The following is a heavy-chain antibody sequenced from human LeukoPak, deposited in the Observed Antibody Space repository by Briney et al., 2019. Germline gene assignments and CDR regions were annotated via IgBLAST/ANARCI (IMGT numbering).Heavy chain of an antibody. Sequence: GGSLRLSCTASGLTFSSYSMSWVRQAPGKGLEWVSTISDGYSTYYADSVKGRFTISRDNSKNTLYLQMSSLRAEDTAVYYCASHPYDSSGYSYYWGQGTLVTVSS. V-gene: IGHV3-23*01. D-gene: IGHD3-22*01. J-gene: IGHJ4*02. CDR1: GLTFSSYS. CDR2: ISDGYST. CDR3: ASHPYDSSGYSYY.